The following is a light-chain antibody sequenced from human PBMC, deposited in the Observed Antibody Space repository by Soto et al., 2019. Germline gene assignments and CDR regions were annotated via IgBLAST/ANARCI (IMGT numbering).Light chain of an antibody. J-gene: IGKJ2*01. V-gene: IGKV1-39*01. CDR3: LQTYSTPYT. CDR1: QTIRNY. Sequence: DIQMTQSPSSLSASLGDRVTITCRASQTIRNYLNWYQQKPGKAPKLLISTTSNLHSGVPSRFSGSGSGTEFTLTISSLQPEDFATYYCLQTYSTPYTFGQGTKLEIK. CDR2: TTS.